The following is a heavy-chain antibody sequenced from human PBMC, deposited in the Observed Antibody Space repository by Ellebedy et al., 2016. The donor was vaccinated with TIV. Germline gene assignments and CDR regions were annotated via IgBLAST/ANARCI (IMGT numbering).Heavy chain of an antibody. Sequence: ASVKVSXXTSGATFSPYGVSWVKQTLGQGLELMGGFIPLFSTPNYAQKFRGRITISADDSTNTAYMELSSLRSEDTAIYYCVKKHSDSSDIDLDALDVWGQGTMVTVSS. D-gene: IGHD2-15*01. J-gene: IGHJ3*01. CDR1: GATFSPYG. V-gene: IGHV1-69*13. CDR3: VKKHSDSSDIDLDALDV. CDR2: FIPLFSTP.